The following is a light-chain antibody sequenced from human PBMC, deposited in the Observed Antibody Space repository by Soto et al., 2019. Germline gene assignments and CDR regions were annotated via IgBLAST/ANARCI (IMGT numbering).Light chain of an antibody. CDR3: QSYDSTLSGPWV. CDR2: GNN. J-gene: IGLJ3*02. Sequence: QSVLTQPPSVSGAPGQRVTISCTGSSSNIGAGYDVHWYQQLPGTAPKLHIYGNNNRPSGVPDRFSGSKSGTSASLAIAGLQAEDEADYYCQSYDSTLSGPWVFGGGTKLTVL. CDR1: SSNIGAGYD. V-gene: IGLV1-40*01.